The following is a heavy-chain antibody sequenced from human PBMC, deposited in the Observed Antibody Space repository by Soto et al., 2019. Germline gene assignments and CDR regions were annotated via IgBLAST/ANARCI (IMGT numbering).Heavy chain of an antibody. CDR3: AREVLGYCSGGSCYSGRFYYYGMDV. Sequence: EVQLVESGGGLVQPGGSLRLSCAASGFTFSSYWMHWVRQAPGKGLVWVSRINSDGSSTSYADSVKGRFTISRDNAKNTLYLQMNSLGAEDTAVYYCAREVLGYCSGGSCYSGRFYYYGMDVGGQGTTVTVS. J-gene: IGHJ6*02. CDR1: GFTFSSYW. V-gene: IGHV3-74*01. CDR2: INSDGSST. D-gene: IGHD2-15*01.